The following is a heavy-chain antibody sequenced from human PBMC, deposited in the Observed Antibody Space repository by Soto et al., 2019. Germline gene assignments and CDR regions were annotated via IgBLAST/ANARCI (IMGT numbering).Heavy chain of an antibody. Sequence: EVQLVESGGGVVRPGGSLRLACAVSGFSLDEYGMSWVRQAPGKGLEWVSGMHRNGNTTGYADSVKGRFTISRDDAKNSVDLQMSSLRAEDKAFYYCARDHRWGYEYGDYGDSWGHGTLVSVSS. CDR2: MHRNGNTT. V-gene: IGHV3-20*04. D-gene: IGHD4-17*01. J-gene: IGHJ5*01. CDR3: ARDHRWGYEYGDYGDS. CDR1: GFSLDEYG.